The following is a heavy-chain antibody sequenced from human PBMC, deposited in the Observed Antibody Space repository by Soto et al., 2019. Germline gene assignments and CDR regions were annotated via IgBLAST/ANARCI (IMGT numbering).Heavy chain of an antibody. CDR1: GGSISSYY. Sequence: PSETLSLTCTVSGGSISSYYWSWIRQPPGKGLEWIGYIYYSGSTNYNPSLKSRVTISVDTSKNQFSLKLSSVTAADTAVYYCARRHGTPFDYWGQGTLVTVSS. D-gene: IGHD1-7*01. CDR3: ARRHGTPFDY. CDR2: IYYSGST. J-gene: IGHJ4*02. V-gene: IGHV4-59*01.